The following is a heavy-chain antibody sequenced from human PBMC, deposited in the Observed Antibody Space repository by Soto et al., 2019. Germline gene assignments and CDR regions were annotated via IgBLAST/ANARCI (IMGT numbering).Heavy chain of an antibody. V-gene: IGHV4-31*02. Sequence: SQRMSLTWTVSAASISSGDYSWSWIRQYPGQGLEWTGDIYLTGTTNYNPSLKSRLNISVATSKNQFSLKLTSVTAADSAVYYGAKKGYCGGSSCFVGNNWFDPWGQGTRVTVSS. D-gene: IGHD2-15*01. CDR2: IYLTGTT. CDR1: AASISSGDYS. J-gene: IGHJ5*02. CDR3: AKKGYCGGSSCFVGNNWFDP.